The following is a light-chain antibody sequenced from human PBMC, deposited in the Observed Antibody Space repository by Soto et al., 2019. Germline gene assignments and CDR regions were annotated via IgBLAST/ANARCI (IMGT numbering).Light chain of an antibody. Sequence: DLQMTQSPSTLSASVGARAPITCRASQSIRSWLAWYQQKPGKAPKLLIYKASILEGGVPSRFSGSGSGTEFTLTISNLQPDDFASYCCQQYNTYPWTFGQGTKVDIK. CDR1: QSIRSW. CDR3: QQYNTYPWT. V-gene: IGKV1-5*03. CDR2: KAS. J-gene: IGKJ1*01.